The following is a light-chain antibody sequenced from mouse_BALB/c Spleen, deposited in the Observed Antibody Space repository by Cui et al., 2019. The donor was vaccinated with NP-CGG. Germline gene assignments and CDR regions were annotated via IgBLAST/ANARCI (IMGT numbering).Light chain of an antibody. CDR2: GTN. V-gene: IGLV1*01. J-gene: IGLJ1*01. CDR3: ALWYSNHWV. Sequence: QAVVTQESALTTSPGETVTLTCRSSTGAVTTTNYANWVQEKPDHLFTGLIGGTNNRAPGVPARFSGFLIGDKAALTITGAQIEDEATYFRALWYSNHWVFGGGTKLTVL. CDR1: TGAVTTTNY.